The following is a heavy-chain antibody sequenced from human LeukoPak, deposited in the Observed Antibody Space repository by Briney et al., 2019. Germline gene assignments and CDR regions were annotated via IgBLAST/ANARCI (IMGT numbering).Heavy chain of an antibody. D-gene: IGHD6-19*01. CDR3: AREASSGLIGTSEYYFDY. J-gene: IGHJ4*02. CDR2: FDPEDGET. Sequence: ASVKVSCKVSGYTLTELSMHWVRQAPGKGLEWMGGFDPEDGETIYAQKFQGRVTMTRDTSTSTVYMELSSLRSEDTAVYYCAREASSGLIGTSEYYFDYWGQGTLVTVSS. V-gene: IGHV1-24*01. CDR1: GYTLTELS.